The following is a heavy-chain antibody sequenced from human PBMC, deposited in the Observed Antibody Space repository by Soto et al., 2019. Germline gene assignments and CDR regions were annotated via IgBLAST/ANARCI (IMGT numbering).Heavy chain of an antibody. D-gene: IGHD3-16*01. CDR1: GCSISSSSYY. J-gene: IGHJ6*02. CDR2: IYNSGYT. V-gene: IGHV4-39*01. Sequence: SETLSLTCTVYGCSISSSSYYWGWIRQPPGKGQEWIGSIYNSGYTYYKQSLKSQDTKSVDTSKNQNSHKLSTVTAADTAVYYCARHNGPLYVGYYYDMDVWGQGTTVT. CDR3: ARHNGPLYVGYYYDMDV.